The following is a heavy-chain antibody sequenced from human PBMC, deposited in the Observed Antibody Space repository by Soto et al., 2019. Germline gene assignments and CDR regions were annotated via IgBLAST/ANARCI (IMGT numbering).Heavy chain of an antibody. D-gene: IGHD6-19*01. V-gene: IGHV1-2*02. J-gene: IGHJ6*02. Sequence: GASVKVSCKASGYTFSDYYMHWVRQAPGQGLEWMGWINPDSGGTKYTQKFQGRVTMTRDTSISTAYMELSGLRSDDTAVYYCTRERKSSGWYYYYYYGMDVWGQGTTVTVSS. CDR3: TRERKSSGWYYYYYYGMDV. CDR2: INPDSGGT. CDR1: GYTFSDYY.